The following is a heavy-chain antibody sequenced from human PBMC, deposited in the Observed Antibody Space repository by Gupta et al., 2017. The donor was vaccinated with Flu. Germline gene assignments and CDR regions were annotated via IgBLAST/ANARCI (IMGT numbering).Heavy chain of an antibody. Sequence: EVQLLESGGVLIQPGGSLGLSCVPSGFTLISIATNWVSRDPGKGLEYVATVLRGVDTTYYAGSEKGRFTISREDSKNTLFLQMVSLRPEDTAVYFCVKGLGYYPTPSSYEDFWGQGTLVTVSS. CDR2: VLRGVDTT. D-gene: IGHD2-15*01. V-gene: IGHV3-23*01. J-gene: IGHJ4*02. CDR1: GFTLISIA. CDR3: VKGLGYYPTPSSYEDF.